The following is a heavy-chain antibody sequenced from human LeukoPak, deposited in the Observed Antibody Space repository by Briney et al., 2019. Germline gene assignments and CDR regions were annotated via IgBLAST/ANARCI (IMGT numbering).Heavy chain of an antibody. CDR1: GGTFSSYA. V-gene: IGHV1-69*13. Sequence: SVKVSCKASGGTFSSYAISWVRQAPGQGLEWMGGIIPIFGTANYAQKFQGRVTITADESTSTAYMELSSLRSDDTAVYYCARDPRVSYYGSGSYPSFDYWGQGTLVTVSS. J-gene: IGHJ4*02. CDR2: IIPIFGTA. D-gene: IGHD3-10*01. CDR3: ARDPRVSYYGSGSYPSFDY.